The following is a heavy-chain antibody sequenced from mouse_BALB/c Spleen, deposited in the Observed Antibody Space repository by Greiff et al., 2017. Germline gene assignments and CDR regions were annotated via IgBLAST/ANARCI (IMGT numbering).Heavy chain of an antibody. V-gene: IGHV2-9*02. CDR1: GFSLTSYG. CDR2: IWAGGST. CDR3: ARAVRPFAY. J-gene: IGHJ3*01. Sequence: VKLMESGPGLVAPSQSLSITCTVSGFSLTSYGVHWVRQPPGKGLEWLGVIWAGGSTNYNLALMSRLSISKDNSKSQVFLKMNSLQTDDTAMYYCARAVRPFAYWGQGTLVTVSA. D-gene: IGHD1-2*01.